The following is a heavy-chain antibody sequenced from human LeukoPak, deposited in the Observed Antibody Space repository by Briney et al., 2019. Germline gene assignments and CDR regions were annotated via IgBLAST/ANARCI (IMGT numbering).Heavy chain of an antibody. CDR3: ARDLVTMVRGGNYYYYYMDV. CDR1: GGSISSGTYS. J-gene: IGHJ6*03. Sequence: PSETLSLTCAVSGGSISSGTYSWTWMRQPPGKGLEWIGRIYTSGSTNYNPSLKSRVTMSVDTSKNQFSLKLSSVTAADTAVYYCARDLVTMVRGGNYYYYYMDVWGKGTTVTISS. CDR2: IYTSGST. D-gene: IGHD3-10*01. V-gene: IGHV4-61*02.